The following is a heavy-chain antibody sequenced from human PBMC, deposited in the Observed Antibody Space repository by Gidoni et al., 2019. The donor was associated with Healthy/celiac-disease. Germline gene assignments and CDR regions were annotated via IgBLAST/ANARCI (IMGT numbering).Heavy chain of an antibody. V-gene: IGHV3-30-3*01. D-gene: IGHD3-3*01. CDR2: ISYDGSNK. CDR1: GFTFSSYA. CDR3: ARADFSHNWFDP. J-gene: IGHJ5*02. Sequence: QVQLVESGGGVVQPGRSLRLSCAASGFTFSSYAMPWVRQAPGKGLEWVAVISYDGSNKYYADSVKGRFTISRDNSKNTLYLQMNSLRAEDTAVYYCARADFSHNWFDPWGQGTLVTVSS.